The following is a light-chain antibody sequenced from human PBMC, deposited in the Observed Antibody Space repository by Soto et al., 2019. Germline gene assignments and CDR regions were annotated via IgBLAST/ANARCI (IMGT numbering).Light chain of an antibody. Sequence: QSALTQPPSASGTPGQRVTISCAGSSSNIGGNSVTWYQQVPGTAPKLLIYSDNRRPSGVPDRFSGSKSGTSASLAISGLQSADEADYYCATWDDSLNGSGVFGTGTKVTVL. CDR2: SDN. J-gene: IGLJ1*01. V-gene: IGLV1-44*01. CDR3: ATWDDSLNGSGV. CDR1: SSNIGGNS.